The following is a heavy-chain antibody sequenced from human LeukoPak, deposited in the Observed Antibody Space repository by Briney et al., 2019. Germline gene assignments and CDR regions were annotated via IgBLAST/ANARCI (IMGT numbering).Heavy chain of an antibody. J-gene: IGHJ5*02. Sequence: ASVKVSCKASGYTFTSYGISWVRQAPGQGLEWMGWISAYNGNTNYAQKLQGRVTMTTDTSTSTAYMELRSLRSDDTAVYYCARGEAYYDSSGYYYVQWFDPWGQGTLVTVSS. CDR2: ISAYNGNT. D-gene: IGHD3-22*01. CDR3: ARGEAYYDSSGYYYVQWFDP. V-gene: IGHV1-18*01. CDR1: GYTFTSYG.